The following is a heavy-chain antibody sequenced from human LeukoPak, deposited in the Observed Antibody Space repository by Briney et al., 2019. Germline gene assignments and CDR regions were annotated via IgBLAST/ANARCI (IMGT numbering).Heavy chain of an antibody. J-gene: IGHJ5*02. D-gene: IGHD2-21*02. V-gene: IGHV1-2*02. CDR3: ARVPWCGGYCPNWFDP. CDR1: GYTFTNYY. CDR2: LNPNSGGT. Sequence: ASVKVSCKTSGYTFTNYYVHWVRQAPGQELEWMGWLNPNSGGTNYAQNFQGRVTMTRDTSISTAYMELSRLRSDDTAVYYCARVPWCGGYCPNWFDPWGQGTLVTVSS.